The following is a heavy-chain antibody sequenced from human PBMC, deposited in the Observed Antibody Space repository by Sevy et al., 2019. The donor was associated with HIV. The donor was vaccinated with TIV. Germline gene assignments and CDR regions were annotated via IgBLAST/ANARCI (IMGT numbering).Heavy chain of an antibody. CDR3: ATHAGIAAAGRVFDY. V-gene: IGHV3-72*01. CDR1: GFTFSDHY. D-gene: IGHD6-13*01. Sequence: GGSLRLSCVASGFTFSDHYMEWVRQAPGKGLEWVGRTRNKADGYTKEYAASVKGSITISRDESKNSLYVQMNSLKAEDTAVYYCATHAGIAAAGRVFDYWGQGTLVTVSS. J-gene: IGHJ4*02. CDR2: TRNKADGYTK.